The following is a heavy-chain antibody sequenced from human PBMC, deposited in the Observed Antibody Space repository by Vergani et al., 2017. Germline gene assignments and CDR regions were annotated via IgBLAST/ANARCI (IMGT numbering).Heavy chain of an antibody. CDR2: IYTSGNP. CDR1: GGSISSYY. CDR3: AKWQSSSGWYKEFDY. Sequence: QVQLQESGPGLVKPSETLSLTCTVSGGSISSYYWSWIRQPAGKGLEWIGRIYTSGNPNYNPSLKIRVTMSVDTSKNQFSLKLSSVTAADTAVYYCAKWQSSSGWYKEFDYWGQGTLVTVSS. J-gene: IGHJ4*02. V-gene: IGHV4-4*07. D-gene: IGHD6-19*01.